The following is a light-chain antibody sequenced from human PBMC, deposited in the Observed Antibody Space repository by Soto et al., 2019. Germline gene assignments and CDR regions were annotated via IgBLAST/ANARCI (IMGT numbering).Light chain of an antibody. V-gene: IGLV2-14*01. Sequence: QSALTQPASVSGSPGQSITISCTGSSSDVGGYKYVSWYQQHPGKAPKLMIFEVSNRPSGVSNRFSGSKSGNTASLTISGLQAEDEGDYYCCSYTGGTTLVCGGGTKPTVL. CDR1: SSDVGGYKY. J-gene: IGLJ2*01. CDR3: CSYTGGTTLV. CDR2: EVS.